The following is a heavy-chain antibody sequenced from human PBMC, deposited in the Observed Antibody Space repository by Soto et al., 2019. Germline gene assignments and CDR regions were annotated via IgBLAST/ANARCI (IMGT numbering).Heavy chain of an antibody. CDR1: GGTFGTYD. V-gene: IGHV1-69*06. J-gene: IGHJ6*02. Sequence: QVQLVQSGAEVKKPGSSVKVSCKASGGTFGTYDISWVRQAPGKGLEWMGGIIPLFGTANDAQKFQGRVTITADKSTTTAYMEMSRLRSEDSAIYYCARRNFDYGMDVWGQGTTVTVSS. CDR3: ARRNFDYGMDV. D-gene: IGHD4-4*01. CDR2: IIPLFGTA.